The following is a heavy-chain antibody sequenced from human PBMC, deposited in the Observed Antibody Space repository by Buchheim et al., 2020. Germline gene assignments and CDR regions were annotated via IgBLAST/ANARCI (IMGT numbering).Heavy chain of an antibody. Sequence: QVQLQESGPGLVKPSQTLSLTCTVSGGSISSGSYYWSWIRQPAGKGLEWIGRIYTSGSTNYNPSLKSRVTISVDTSKNQFSLKLSSVTAADTAVYYCARDGIVVVPAVKGFYYYYGMDVWGQGTT. D-gene: IGHD2-2*01. CDR2: IYTSGST. J-gene: IGHJ6*02. V-gene: IGHV4-61*02. CDR3: ARDGIVVVPAVKGFYYYYGMDV. CDR1: GGSISSGSYY.